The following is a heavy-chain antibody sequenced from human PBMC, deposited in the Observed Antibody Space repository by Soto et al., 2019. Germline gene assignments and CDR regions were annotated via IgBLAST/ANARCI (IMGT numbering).Heavy chain of an antibody. CDR3: ARAQRGADSPYIDY. CDR1: GFSFSNHW. D-gene: IGHD4-4*01. Sequence: GGSLRLSCAASGFSFSNHWMDWVRQAPGKGLMWVSRINRDGTSTTYADSVKGRFTISRDNAKNTMYLQMNSLRAEDTAVFYCARAQRGADSPYIDYWGQGILVTVSS. J-gene: IGHJ4*02. CDR2: INRDGTST. V-gene: IGHV3-74*03.